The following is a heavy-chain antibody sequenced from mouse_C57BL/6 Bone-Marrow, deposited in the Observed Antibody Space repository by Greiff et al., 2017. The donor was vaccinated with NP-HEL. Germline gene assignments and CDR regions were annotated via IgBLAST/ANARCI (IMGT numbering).Heavy chain of an antibody. V-gene: IGHV1-50*01. D-gene: IGHD2-3*01. CDR1: GYTFTSYW. Sequence: VQLQQPGAELVKPGASVKLSCKASGYTFTSYWMQWVKQRPGQGLEWIGEIDPSDSYTNYNQKFKGQATLPVDTSSSTAYMQLSSLTSEDSAVYDCARDGYYWYFDVWGTGTTVTVSS. J-gene: IGHJ1*03. CDR3: ARDGYYWYFDV. CDR2: IDPSDSYT.